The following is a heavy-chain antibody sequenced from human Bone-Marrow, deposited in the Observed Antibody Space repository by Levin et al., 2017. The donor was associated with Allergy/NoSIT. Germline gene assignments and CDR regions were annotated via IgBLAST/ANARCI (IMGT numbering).Heavy chain of an antibody. CDR1: GGSISATNYY. V-gene: IGHV4-39*01. CDR3: GRLGVLLSSGERMPINFQN. J-gene: IGHJ1*01. Sequence: SQTLSLTCTVSGGSISATNYYWGWIRQPPGKGLEWIASIYYRGSTYFNPSLESRVTISVDTSKNQFSLKLTSVTAADSAVYYCGRLGVLLSSGERMPINFQNWGQGTLVTVSS. CDR2: IYYRGST. D-gene: IGHD6-6*01.